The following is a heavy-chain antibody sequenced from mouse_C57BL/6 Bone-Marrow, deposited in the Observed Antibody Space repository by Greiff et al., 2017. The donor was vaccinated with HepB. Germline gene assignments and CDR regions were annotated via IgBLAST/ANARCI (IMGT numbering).Heavy chain of an antibody. CDR3: ARAPPPYYGSSYWYFDV. CDR2: ISDGGSYT. CDR1: GFTFSSYA. Sequence: EVQLVESGGGLVKPGGSLKLSCAASGFTFSSYAMSWVRQTPEKRLEWVATISDGGSYTYYPDNVKGRFTISRDNAKNNLYLQMSDLKSEDTAMYYCARAPPPYYGSSYWYFDVWGTGTTVTVSS. D-gene: IGHD1-1*01. J-gene: IGHJ1*03. V-gene: IGHV5-4*01.